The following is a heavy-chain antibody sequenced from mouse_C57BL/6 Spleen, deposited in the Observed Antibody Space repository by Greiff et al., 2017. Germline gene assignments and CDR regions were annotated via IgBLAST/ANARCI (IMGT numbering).Heavy chain of an antibody. CDR1: GYTFTDYY. D-gene: IGHD2-3*01. J-gene: IGHJ2*01. CDR2: IYPGSGNT. V-gene: IGHV1-76*01. Sequence: QVQLKESGAELVRPGASVKLSCKASGYTFTDYYINWVKQRPGQGLEWIARIYPGSGNTYYNEKFKGKATLTAEKSSSTAYMQLISLTSEDSAVYVCAREGGDGYSLDYWGQGTTLTVSS. CDR3: AREGGDGYSLDY.